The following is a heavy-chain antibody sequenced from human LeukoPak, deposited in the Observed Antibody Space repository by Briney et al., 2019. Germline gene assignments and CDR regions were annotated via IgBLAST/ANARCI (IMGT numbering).Heavy chain of an antibody. CDR1: GFTLSSYA. D-gene: IGHD3-16*01. CDR3: ASRRGYDHVWGSYRDAFDI. V-gene: IGHV3-23*01. Sequence: PGGSLRLSCAASGFTLSSYAMSWVRQAPGKGLEWVSAISDSGNTYHADSVKGRFTISRDNSKNTLYLQMNSLRDEDTAVYYCASRRGYDHVWGSYRDAFDIWGQGTMVTVSS. J-gene: IGHJ3*02. CDR2: ISDSGNT.